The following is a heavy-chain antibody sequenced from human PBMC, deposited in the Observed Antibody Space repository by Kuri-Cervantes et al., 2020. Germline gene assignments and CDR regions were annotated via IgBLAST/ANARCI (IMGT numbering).Heavy chain of an antibody. CDR2: IWYDGSNK. V-gene: IGHV3-33*01. CDR3: SRDEAVLGDAFDI. CDR1: GFTFSSYG. J-gene: IGHJ3*02. Sequence: GESLKISCAASGFTFSSYGMHWVLQAPGKGLEWVAVIWYDGSNKYYADSVKGRFTISRDNAKNSLYLQMNSLRAEDTAVYYCSRDEAVLGDAFDIWGQGTMVTVSS. D-gene: IGHD3-3*02.